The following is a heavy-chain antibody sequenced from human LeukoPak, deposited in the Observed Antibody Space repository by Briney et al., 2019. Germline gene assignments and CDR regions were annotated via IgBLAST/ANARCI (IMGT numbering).Heavy chain of an antibody. V-gene: IGHV4-59*01. CDR2: IYYSGST. Sequence: SETLSLTCTVSGGSISSYYWSWIRQPPGKGLEWIGYIYYSGSTNYNPSLKSRVTISVDTSKNQFSLKLSSVTAADTAVYYCARVLATVTPYYYYYMDVWGKGTTVTISS. CDR3: ARVLATVTPYYYYYMDV. J-gene: IGHJ6*03. D-gene: IGHD4-17*01. CDR1: GGSISSYY.